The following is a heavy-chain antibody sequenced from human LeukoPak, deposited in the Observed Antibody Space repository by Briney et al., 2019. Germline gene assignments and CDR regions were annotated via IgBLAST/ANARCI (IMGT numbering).Heavy chain of an antibody. V-gene: IGHV4-31*03. J-gene: IGHJ4*02. CDR1: GGSISSGGYY. Sequence: SETLSLTCTVSGGSISSGGYYWSWIRQHPGKGLGWIGYIYYSGSTYYNPSLKSRVTISVDTSKNQFSLKLSSVTAADTAVYYCARDHDYVWGSYRYRVIDYWGQGTLVTVSS. CDR3: ARDHDYVWGSYRYRVIDY. CDR2: IYYSGST. D-gene: IGHD3-16*02.